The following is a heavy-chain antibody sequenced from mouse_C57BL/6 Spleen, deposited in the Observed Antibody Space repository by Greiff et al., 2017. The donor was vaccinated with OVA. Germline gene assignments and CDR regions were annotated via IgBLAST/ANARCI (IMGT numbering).Heavy chain of an antibody. Sequence: QVQLQQSGPGLVAPSQSLSITCTVSGFSLTSYAISWVRQPPGKGLEWLGVIWTGGGTNYNSALKSRLSISKDNSKSQVFLKMNSLQTDDTARYYCARSSYGHYYAMDYWGQGTSVTVSS. CDR2: IWTGGGT. V-gene: IGHV2-9-1*01. CDR3: ARSSYGHYYAMDY. J-gene: IGHJ4*01. CDR1: GFSLTSYA. D-gene: IGHD1-1*02.